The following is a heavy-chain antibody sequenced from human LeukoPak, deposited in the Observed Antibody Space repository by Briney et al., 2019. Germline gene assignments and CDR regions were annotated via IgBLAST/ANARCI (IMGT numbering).Heavy chain of an antibody. J-gene: IGHJ4*02. V-gene: IGHV3-21*01. CDR1: GFIFSDYS. D-gene: IGHD2-8*01. CDR3: ANQDFCANGVWRGRVIEY. Sequence: GGSLRPSPAASGFIFSDYSIHGVRRAPGKGLEGVSSINIVGEYRFYAAEVKVRFTISRDNAKNTLYLQLNGLRAEDTAVYYCANQDFCANGVWRGRVIEYWGQGTLVTVSS. CDR2: INIVGEYR.